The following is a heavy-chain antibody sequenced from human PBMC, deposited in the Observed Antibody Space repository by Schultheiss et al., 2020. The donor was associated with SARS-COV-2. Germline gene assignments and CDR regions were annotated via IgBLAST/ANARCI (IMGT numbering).Heavy chain of an antibody. V-gene: IGHV4-4*02. CDR2: IYHSGST. CDR3: ARDSRSRNYYGSGTDYGMDV. CDR1: GGSISSSNW. Sequence: GSLRLSCAVSGGSISSSNWWSWVRQPPGKGLEWIGEIYHSGSTNYNPSLKSRVTISVDKSKNQFSLKLSSVTAADTAVYYCARDSRSRNYYGSGTDYGMDVWGQGTTVTVSS. J-gene: IGHJ6*02. D-gene: IGHD3-10*01.